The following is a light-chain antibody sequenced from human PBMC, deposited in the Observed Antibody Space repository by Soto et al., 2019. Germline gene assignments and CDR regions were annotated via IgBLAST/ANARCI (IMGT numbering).Light chain of an antibody. Sequence: DIVMTQSPATLSVSPGARATLSCRASQSVNSNLAWYQQKPGQAPRLLISGASTRATGIPARFSGSGSETEFTITISSLQSEDLAVYYCQQYNNWWTLGEGTKVEI. CDR1: QSVNSN. CDR2: GAS. V-gene: IGKV3-15*01. J-gene: IGKJ1*01. CDR3: QQYNNWWT.